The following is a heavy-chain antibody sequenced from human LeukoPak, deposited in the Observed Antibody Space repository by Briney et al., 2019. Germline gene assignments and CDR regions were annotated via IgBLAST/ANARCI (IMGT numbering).Heavy chain of an antibody. Sequence: SETLSLTCSVSDDSITMYYWTWIRQPPGKGVEWIGYVDNTGSNNFNPSLNGGVSISRDTTKNLFSLTLTSLTAADTAVYFCARGRVSSSTWYSTYYYYFYIYVWGKGTTVTVSS. CDR2: VDNTGSN. D-gene: IGHD1-1*01. V-gene: IGHV4-59*01. CDR3: ARGRVSSSTWYSTYYYYFYIYV. CDR1: DDSITMYY. J-gene: IGHJ6*03.